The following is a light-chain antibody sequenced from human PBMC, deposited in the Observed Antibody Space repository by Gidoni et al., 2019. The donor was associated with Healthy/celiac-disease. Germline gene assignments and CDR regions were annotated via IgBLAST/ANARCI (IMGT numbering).Light chain of an antibody. CDR1: QSISSN. Sequence: DIQMTQSPSSLAASVGDRVTIPCRASQSISSNFNWYPQKPGKAPKLLVYAASSLQSGVPSRFSGSGSGTDFTLTISSLQPEDFATYYCQQSYSTPRTFGQGTKLEIK. CDR2: AAS. J-gene: IGKJ2*01. V-gene: IGKV1-39*01. CDR3: QQSYSTPRT.